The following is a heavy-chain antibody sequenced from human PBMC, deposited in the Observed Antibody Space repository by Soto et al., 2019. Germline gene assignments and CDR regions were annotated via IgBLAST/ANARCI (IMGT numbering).Heavy chain of an antibody. V-gene: IGHV1-69*08. J-gene: IGHJ5*02. D-gene: IGHD3-16*01. CDR2: IIPILGIA. Sequence: QVQLVQFGAEVKKPGSSVKVSCKASGGTFSSYTISWVRQAPGQGLEWMGRIIPILGIANYAQKFQGRVTITADKSTSTAYMELSSLRSEDTAVYYCARDRGFVLTLHQNWFDPWGQGTLVTVSS. CDR3: ARDRGFVLTLHQNWFDP. CDR1: GGTFSSYT.